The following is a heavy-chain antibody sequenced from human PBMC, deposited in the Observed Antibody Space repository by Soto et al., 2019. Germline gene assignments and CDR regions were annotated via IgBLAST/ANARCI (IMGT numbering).Heavy chain of an antibody. CDR1: GYTFSDYY. D-gene: IGHD1-1*01. CDR2: INPNSGGT. CDR3: AREPATAKPEGVDF. J-gene: IGHJ4*02. V-gene: IGHV1-2*02. Sequence: ASVKVACKASGYTFSDYYIHWVRQAPGQGLEWMGWINPNSGGTKYAPKFQGGVTMTRDTAITTAYMELSRLRSGDTAVYYCAREPATAKPEGVDFWGQGTLVTVSS.